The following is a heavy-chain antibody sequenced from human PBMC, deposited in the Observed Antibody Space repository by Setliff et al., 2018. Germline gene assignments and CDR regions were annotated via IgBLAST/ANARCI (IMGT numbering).Heavy chain of an antibody. J-gene: IGHJ6*02. CDR3: ARDHSYGYSLYYYYYYGMDV. CDR1: GFTFSSYA. CDR2: ISGSGGST. D-gene: IGHD5-18*01. Sequence: PGGSLRLSCAASGFTFSSYAMSWVRQAPGKGLEWVSAISGSGGSTYYADSVKGRFTISRDNAKNSLYLQMNSLRAEDTAVYYCARDHSYGYSLYYYYYYGMDVWGQGTTVTVSS. V-gene: IGHV3-23*01.